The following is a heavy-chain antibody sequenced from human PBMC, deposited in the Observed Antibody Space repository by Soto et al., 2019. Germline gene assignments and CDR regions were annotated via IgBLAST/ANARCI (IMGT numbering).Heavy chain of an antibody. CDR1: GYIFTKYV. V-gene: IGHV1-3*01. CDR2: INADNDKT. CDR3: ARVGAAAGPYYFDN. Sequence: GFSVKVSCKASGYIFTKYVMHWVRQAPGQRLEWMGWINADNDKTKYSQKFQGRFTITRDTFASTAYMELSSLRSEDTAVYYCARVGAAAGPYYFDNWGQGTLVTLPS. J-gene: IGHJ4*02. D-gene: IGHD6-13*01.